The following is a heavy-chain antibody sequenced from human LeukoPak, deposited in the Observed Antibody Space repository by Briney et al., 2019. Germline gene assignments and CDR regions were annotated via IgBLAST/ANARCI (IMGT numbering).Heavy chain of an antibody. V-gene: IGHV3-21*04. CDR3: ATGKLDASGYDFMLPF. J-gene: IGHJ4*02. D-gene: IGHD5-12*01. CDR2: IGGDRDSGHI. CDR1: GFSIGSYS. Sequence: PGGSLRLSCAASGFSIGSYSMTWVRQTPGKGLEWVSFIGGDRDSGHIYYADSVHGRFTISRDNSKSTLYLQMNSLRTGDTVLYYCATGKLDASGYDFMLPFWGQGTLVTVSS.